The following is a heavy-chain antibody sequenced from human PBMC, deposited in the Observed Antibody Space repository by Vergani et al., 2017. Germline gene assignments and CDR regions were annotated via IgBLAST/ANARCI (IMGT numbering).Heavy chain of an antibody. Sequence: QVHLVESGGGVVQPGRSLRLSCVVSGFTSSYYGMHWVRQAPGKGLEWVAVISYDGTQKYYADSVKGRFTISRDNSKSTLYLQMNSLRTEDTAVYYCGGLAVFDYWGQGTLVTVSS. D-gene: IGHD3-16*01. CDR3: GGLAVFDY. CDR1: GFTSSYYG. CDR2: ISYDGTQK. J-gene: IGHJ4*02. V-gene: IGHV3-30*03.